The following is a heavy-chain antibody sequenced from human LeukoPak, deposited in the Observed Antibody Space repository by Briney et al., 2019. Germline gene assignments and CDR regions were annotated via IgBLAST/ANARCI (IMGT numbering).Heavy chain of an antibody. CDR1: GGTFSSYA. Sequence: SVKVSCKASGGTFSSYAISWVRQAPGQGLEWMGGIIPIFGTANYAQKFQGRVTITADESTSTAYMELSSLRSEDTAVYYCARAGRITIFGVVIKMNWFDPWGQGTLVTVSS. D-gene: IGHD3-3*01. CDR3: ARAGRITIFGVVIKMNWFDP. V-gene: IGHV1-69*13. J-gene: IGHJ5*02. CDR2: IIPIFGTA.